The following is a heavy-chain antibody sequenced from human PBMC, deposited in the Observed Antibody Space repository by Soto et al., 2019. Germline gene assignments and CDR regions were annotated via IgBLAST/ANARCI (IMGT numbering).Heavy chain of an antibody. Sequence: ASVKVSCKASGYTFTHFYITWVRQAPGQVLEWMGAISPHNFNTNFAQNFQVSVAGSTDRSTNTADMVLRSLTSDDQAGYYCARDEGRYHILSATYNAHHFDCWPQGVRVTASS. CDR3: ARDEGRYHILSATYNAHHFDC. V-gene: IGHV1-18*01. D-gene: IGHD3-9*01. CDR1: GYTFTHFY. CDR2: ISPHNFNT. J-gene: IGHJ4*02.